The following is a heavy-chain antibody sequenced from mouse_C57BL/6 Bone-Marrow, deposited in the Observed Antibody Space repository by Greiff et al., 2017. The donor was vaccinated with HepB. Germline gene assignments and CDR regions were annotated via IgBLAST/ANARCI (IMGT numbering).Heavy chain of an antibody. Sequence: QVQLKQPGAELVKPGASVKLSCKASGYTFTSYWMQWVKQRPGQGLEWIGEIDPTDSYTNYNQKFKGKATFTVDTSSSTAYMQLSSLTSEDSAVSYCSAESYYYGSSYVPFAYGGQGPLVPVSA. D-gene: IGHD1-1*01. CDR1: GYTFTSYW. V-gene: IGHV1-50*01. J-gene: IGHJ3*01. CDR2: IDPTDSYT. CDR3: SAESYYYGSSYVPFAY.